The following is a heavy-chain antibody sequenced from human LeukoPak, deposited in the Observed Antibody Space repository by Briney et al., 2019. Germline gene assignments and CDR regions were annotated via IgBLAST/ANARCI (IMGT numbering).Heavy chain of an antibody. CDR2: SYHSGST. CDR1: GYSISSGYY. D-gene: IGHD5-18*01. CDR3: ARDLGHSVATVTWFMAV. J-gene: IGHJ6*03. V-gene: IGHV4-38-2*02. Sequence: ETLSLTCTVSGYSISSGYYWGWIQQPPGKGLEWIGSSYHSGSTSYNPSLKSRVTISVDTSTTQFSLKLSSVTAADTAVYYCARDLGHSVATVTWFMAVWGKGTTVTVSS.